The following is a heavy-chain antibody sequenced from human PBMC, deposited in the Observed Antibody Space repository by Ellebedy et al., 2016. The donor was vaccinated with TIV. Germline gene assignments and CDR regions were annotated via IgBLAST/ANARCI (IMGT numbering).Heavy chain of an antibody. Sequence: GESLKISCAASGFIFTTYWMTWVRQAPGKGLAWVANIKQDGSEEYYVDSVKGRFNISRDNAKNSLHLQMNRLRGDDKAVYYCVRGGNYYYDSIKDWGQGTVVTVSS. V-gene: IGHV3-7*04. CDR2: IKQDGSEE. CDR3: VRGGNYYYDSIKD. CDR1: GFIFTTYW. D-gene: IGHD3-22*01. J-gene: IGHJ4*02.